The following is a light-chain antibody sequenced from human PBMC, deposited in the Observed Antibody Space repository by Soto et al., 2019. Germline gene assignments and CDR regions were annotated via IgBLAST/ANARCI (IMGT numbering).Light chain of an antibody. J-gene: IGKJ2*01. CDR2: KVS. CDR3: MQGRRWPYT. V-gene: IGKV2-30*02. Sequence: DVVMSQSPLSLPVTLGQPASISCRSSQGLVHSDGNTYLNWFQQRPGQSPRRLIYKVSNRDSGVPDRFSGSGSGTDFTLEISRVEAEDVGVYYCMQGRRWPYTFGPGTKLEIK. CDR1: QGLVHSDGNTY.